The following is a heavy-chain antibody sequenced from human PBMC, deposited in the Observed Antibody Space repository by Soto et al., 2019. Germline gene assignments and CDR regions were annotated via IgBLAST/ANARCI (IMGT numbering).Heavy chain of an antibody. CDR1: GDSISSYY. J-gene: IGHJ6*02. CDR3: ARGKVPAAMRGARRGDYYGMDV. D-gene: IGHD2-2*01. Sequence: SETLSLTCTVSGDSISSYYWSWIRQPPGKGLEWIGYIYYSGSTNYNPSLTNYNPSLKSRVTISVDTSKNQFSLKLSSVTAADTAVYYCARGKVPAAMRGARRGDYYGMDVWGQGTTVTVSS. CDR2: IYYSGSTNYNPSLT. V-gene: IGHV4-59*12.